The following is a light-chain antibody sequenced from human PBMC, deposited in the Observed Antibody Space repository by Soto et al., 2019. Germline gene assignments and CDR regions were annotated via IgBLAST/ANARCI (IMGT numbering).Light chain of an antibody. V-gene: IGKV1-5*03. CDR3: QQYNSYSWT. J-gene: IGKJ1*01. CDR2: KAS. Sequence: DIPMSQCTSTLSASVGDRVTITCRASQSISSWLAWYQQRPGKAPRLLIYKASNLESGVPSRFSGSGSGTEFTLIITSLQPDDSATYYCQQYNSYSWTFGQGTKVDIK. CDR1: QSISSW.